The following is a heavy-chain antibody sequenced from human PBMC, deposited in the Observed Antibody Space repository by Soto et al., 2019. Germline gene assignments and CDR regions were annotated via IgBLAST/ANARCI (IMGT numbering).Heavy chain of an antibody. CDR2: IYYSGST. V-gene: IGHV4-39*01. Sequence: QLQLQSSGPGLRKPAETLSLSCTVSGGSISTSSYSWGWIRRPPGKGREWIGRIYYSGSTYYNPSLKSRVTMPVDTSKNRFPLKLSSVTAADTAVYYRARHHHLVAADTNRWFDAWGPGTLVTVSS. J-gene: IGHJ5*01. CDR3: ARHHHLVAADTNRWFDA. CDR1: GGSISTSSYS. D-gene: IGHD6-25*01.